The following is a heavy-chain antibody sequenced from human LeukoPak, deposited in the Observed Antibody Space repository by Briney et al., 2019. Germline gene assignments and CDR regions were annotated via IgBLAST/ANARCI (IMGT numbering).Heavy chain of an antibody. CDR3: AKSSYYDSSGYYREYYFDH. J-gene: IGHJ4*02. D-gene: IGHD3-22*01. V-gene: IGHV3-23*01. CDR2: ISGGGGST. CDR1: GFSFSSYG. Sequence: GGSLRLSCAASGFSFSSYGKTWVRQAPGKGLEWVSSISGGGGSTNSADSVKGRFTISRDNSKNTLYLQMNSLRAEDTAVYYCAKSSYYDSSGYYREYYFDHWGQGTLVTVSS.